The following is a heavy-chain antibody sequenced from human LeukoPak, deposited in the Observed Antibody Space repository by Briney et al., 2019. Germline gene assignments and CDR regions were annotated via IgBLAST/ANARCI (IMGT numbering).Heavy chain of an antibody. J-gene: IGHJ4*02. CDR2: IYHSGST. V-gene: IGHV4-38-2*02. CDR1: GYSISSGYY. CDR3: ARHGNYDSSGYPSSLDF. Sequence: SETLSLTCTVSGYSISSGYYWGWIRQPPGKGLEWIGSIYHSGSTYYNPSLKSRVTISVDTSKNQFSLRLSSVTAADTAVYYCARHGNYDSSGYPSSLDFWGQGALVTVSS. D-gene: IGHD3-22*01.